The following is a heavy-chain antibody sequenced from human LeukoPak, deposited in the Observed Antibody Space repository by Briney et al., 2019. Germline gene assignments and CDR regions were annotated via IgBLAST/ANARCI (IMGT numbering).Heavy chain of an antibody. V-gene: IGHV3-48*03. CDR1: GFTFSRYE. CDR2: ISSSGSTI. D-gene: IGHD3-9*01. CDR3: LAGYDILTGYYDAYYYYGMDV. J-gene: IGHJ6*04. Sequence: GGSLRLSCAASGFTFSRYEMNWVRQAPGKGLEWFSYISSSGSTIYYADSVKGRFTISRDNAKNSLYLQMNSLRAEDTAVYYCLAGYDILTGYYDAYYYYGMDVRGKGTTVTVSS.